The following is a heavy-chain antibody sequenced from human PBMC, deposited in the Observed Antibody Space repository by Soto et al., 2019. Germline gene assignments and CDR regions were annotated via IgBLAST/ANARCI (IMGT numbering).Heavy chain of an antibody. J-gene: IGHJ4*02. CDR1: GYTFTTYP. V-gene: IGHV1-3*01. CDR3: ARKDYYGSGIYYFDY. CDR2: INPANGDT. Sequence: AAVKVRCKAPGYTFTTYPLHWVRQVPGQSLEWMGWINPANGDTGYSQRFQGRVTITRDTSATTAYMELSSLRSEDTALYYCARKDYYGSGIYYFDYWGQGSLGTVSS. D-gene: IGHD3-10*01.